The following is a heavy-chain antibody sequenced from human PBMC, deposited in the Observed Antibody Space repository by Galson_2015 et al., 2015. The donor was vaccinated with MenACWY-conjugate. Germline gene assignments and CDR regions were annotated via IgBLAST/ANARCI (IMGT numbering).Heavy chain of an antibody. CDR3: ATGGDSSGYYRRGAFDI. Sequence: ETLSLTCTVSGYSISSGYYWGWIRQPPGKGLEWIGSIYHSGSTYYNPSLKSRVTISVDTSKNQFSLKLSSVTAADTAVYYCATGGDSSGYYRRGAFDIWGQGTMVTVSS. D-gene: IGHD3-22*01. CDR1: GYSISSGYY. CDR2: IYHSGST. V-gene: IGHV4-38-2*02. J-gene: IGHJ3*02.